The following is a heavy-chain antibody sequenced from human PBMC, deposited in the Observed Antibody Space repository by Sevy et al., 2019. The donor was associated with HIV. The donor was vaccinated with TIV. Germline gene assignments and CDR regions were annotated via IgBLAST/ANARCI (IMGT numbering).Heavy chain of an antibody. CDR1: GFTFSNHD. CDR3: ARLFSCGGDCYYLDY. Sequence: GGSLRLSCAASGFTFSNHDMHWVRQAPGKGLEWVAVISHDGNYKNYADSVKVRFTISRDDFKNTLYLQMSSLRPEDMAVYFCARLFSCGGDCYYLDYWGQGALVTVSS. J-gene: IGHJ4*02. CDR2: ISHDGNYK. D-gene: IGHD2-21*02. V-gene: IGHV3-30-3*01.